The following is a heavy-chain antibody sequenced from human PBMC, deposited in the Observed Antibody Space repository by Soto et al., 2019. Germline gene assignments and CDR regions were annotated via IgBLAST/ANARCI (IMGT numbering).Heavy chain of an antibody. D-gene: IGHD3-3*01. CDR1: GYTSTSYG. Sequence: ASVKVSCKASGYTSTSYGISWVRQAPGQGLEWMGWISAYNGNTNYAQKLQGRVTMTTDTSTSTAYMELRSLRSDDTAVYYCARDRYDFWSGYLSYYYYGMDVWGQGTTVTVSS. V-gene: IGHV1-18*04. J-gene: IGHJ6*02. CDR3: ARDRYDFWSGYLSYYYYGMDV. CDR2: ISAYNGNT.